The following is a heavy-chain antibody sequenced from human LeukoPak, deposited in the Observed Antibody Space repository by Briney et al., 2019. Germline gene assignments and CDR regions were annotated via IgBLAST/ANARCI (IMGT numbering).Heavy chain of an antibody. V-gene: IGHV5-51*01. D-gene: IGHD2-15*01. CDR3: ARTLGYCSGGSCYMPTTFDY. CDR1: GYSFTSYW. Sequence: GESLKISCKGSGYSFTSYWIGWVRQMPGKGLEWMGITYPGDSDTRYSPSFQGQVTISADKSISTAYLQWSSLKASDTAMYYCARTLGYCSGGSCYMPTTFDYWGQGTLVTVSS. J-gene: IGHJ4*02. CDR2: TYPGDSDT.